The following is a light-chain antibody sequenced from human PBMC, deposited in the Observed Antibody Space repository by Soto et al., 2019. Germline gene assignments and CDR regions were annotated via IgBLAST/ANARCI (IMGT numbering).Light chain of an antibody. CDR2: ADN. CDR3: QSYDTSLRGVI. CDR1: SSNIGAGYD. Sequence: QAVVTQTPSASGAPGQKITMSCTGSSSNIGAGYDVHWYQQIPGAAPRLLIYADNNRPSGVPDRFSASKSGTSASLAITGLQGEDEANYYCQSYDTSLRGVIFGAGTKVTVL. V-gene: IGLV1-40*01. J-gene: IGLJ2*01.